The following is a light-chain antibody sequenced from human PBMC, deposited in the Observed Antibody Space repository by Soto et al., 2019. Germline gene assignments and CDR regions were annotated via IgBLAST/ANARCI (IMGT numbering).Light chain of an antibody. CDR3: AAWDDSLNGVV. Sequence: QAVVTQPPSASGTPGQRVTIACSGSSSNIGRNTVHWYQQLPGTTPKLLIYSNDQRPSGVPDRFSGSKSGSSASLAISGLQSEDEADYYCAAWDDSLNGVVFGGGTKVIVL. V-gene: IGLV1-44*01. CDR2: SND. CDR1: SSNIGRNT. J-gene: IGLJ2*01.